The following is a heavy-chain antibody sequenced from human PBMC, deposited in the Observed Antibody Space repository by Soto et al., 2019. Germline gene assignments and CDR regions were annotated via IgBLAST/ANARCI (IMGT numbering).Heavy chain of an antibody. V-gene: IGHV4-30-4*01. D-gene: IGHD3-22*01. CDR2: ISYSGST. CDR1: GDSISGGDCY. Sequence: QVQLQEAGPGLVKPSQTLSLTCTVSGDSISGGDCYWGWIRQPPGKGLEWIGYISYSGSTYYNPSLKCRVTSSDDTSTIQLSLTLTSVTAADTAVYYCGRIDGSVYDLHNWGQGTLVTVSS. J-gene: IGHJ4*02. CDR3: GRIDGSVYDLHN.